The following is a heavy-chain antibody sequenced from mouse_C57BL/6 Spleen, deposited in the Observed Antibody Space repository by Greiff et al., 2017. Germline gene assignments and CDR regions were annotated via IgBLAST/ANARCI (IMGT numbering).Heavy chain of an antibody. CDR2: ISSGSSTI. CDR1: GFTFSDYG. J-gene: IGHJ2*01. V-gene: IGHV5-17*01. D-gene: IGHD2-4*01. Sequence: EVNVVESGGGLVKPGGSLKLSCAASGFTFSDYGMHWVRQAPEKGLEWVAYISSGSSTIYYADTVKGRFTISRDNAKNTLFLQMTSLRSEDTAMYYCAREDYDYDGGYFDYWGQGTTLTVSS. CDR3: AREDYDYDGGYFDY.